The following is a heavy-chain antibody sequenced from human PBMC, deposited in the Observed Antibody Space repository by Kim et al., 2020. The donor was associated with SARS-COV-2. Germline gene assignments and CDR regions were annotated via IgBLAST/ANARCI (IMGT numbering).Heavy chain of an antibody. J-gene: IGHJ4*01. CDR1: GLSFNSSA. D-gene: IGHD2-2*01. CDR3: ACSNNSESVNLYDY. CDR2: ISFDGRNK. V-gene: IGHV3-30-3*01. Sequence: GGSLRLSCAASGLSFNSSAMHWVRQAPGKGLEWVAVISFDGRNKAYADAVTGRFSISRANSNSTQHLQMEMQRVEGKAAAYYACSNNSESVNLYDY.